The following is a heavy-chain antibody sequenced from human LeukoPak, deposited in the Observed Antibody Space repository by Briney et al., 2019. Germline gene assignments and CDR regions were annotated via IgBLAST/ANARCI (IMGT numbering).Heavy chain of an antibody. CDR3: AREIMGATLDAFDI. V-gene: IGHV1-2*02. CDR1: GYAFTGNY. Sequence: ASVKVSCKASGYAFTGNYIHWVRQAPGQGLEWMGWINPDSGATRFAQKFQGRVTMTRDTSITTAFMELSRLRSDDTAMYYCAREIMGATLDAFDIWGQGTMVTVSS. D-gene: IGHD1-26*01. J-gene: IGHJ3*02. CDR2: INPDSGAT.